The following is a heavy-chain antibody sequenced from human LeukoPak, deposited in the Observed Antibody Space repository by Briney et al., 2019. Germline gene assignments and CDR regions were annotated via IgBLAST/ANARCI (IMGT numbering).Heavy chain of an antibody. CDR3: AKSSSGILTGYYGY. CDR2: ISWNSGSI. V-gene: IGHV3-9*01. Sequence: GRSLRLSCAASGFTFDDYAMHWVRQAPGKGLEWVSGISWNSGSIGYADSVKGRFTISRDNAKNSLYLQMNSLRAEDTALYYCAKSSSGILTGYYGYWGQGTLVTVPS. D-gene: IGHD3-9*01. CDR1: GFTFDDYA. J-gene: IGHJ4*02.